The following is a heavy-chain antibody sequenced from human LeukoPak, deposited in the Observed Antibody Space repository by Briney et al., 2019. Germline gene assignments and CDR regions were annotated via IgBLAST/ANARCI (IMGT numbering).Heavy chain of an antibody. J-gene: IGHJ4*02. D-gene: IGHD3-9*01. Sequence: TGGSLRLSCAASGFTFSSYSMNWVRQAPGKALEWVSSISSSSSYIYYADSVKGRFTISRDNAKNSLYLQMNSLRAEDTAVYYCARAHGAVLRYFDWSPRPSDYWGQGTLVTVSS. CDR1: GFTFSSYS. CDR2: ISSSSSYI. V-gene: IGHV3-21*01. CDR3: ARAHGAVLRYFDWSPRPSDY.